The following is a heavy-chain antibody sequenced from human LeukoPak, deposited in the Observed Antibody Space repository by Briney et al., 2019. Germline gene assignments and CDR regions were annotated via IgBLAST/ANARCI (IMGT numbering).Heavy chain of an antibody. CDR2: IYYSGKT. Sequence: PSETLSLTCTVSGDSITSGSYYWGWIRQPPGRELEWIGSIYYSGKTYYNPSLKSRVTISIDTSNNEFSLTLTSVTAADTAVYYCARRGGGRRWFDPWGQGTLVTVSS. D-gene: IGHD3-16*01. V-gene: IGHV4-39*07. J-gene: IGHJ5*02. CDR1: GDSITSGSYY. CDR3: ARRGGGRRWFDP.